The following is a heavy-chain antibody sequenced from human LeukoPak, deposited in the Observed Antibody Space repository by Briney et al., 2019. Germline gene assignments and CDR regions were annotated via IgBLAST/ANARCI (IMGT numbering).Heavy chain of an antibody. J-gene: IGHJ4*02. D-gene: IGHD1-7*01. V-gene: IGHV4-61*02. CDR2: IYTSGST. Sequence: SQTLSLTCTVSGGSISSGSYYRGWLRQPAGKGLEWIGRIYTSGSTNYNPSLKSRVTISVDTSKNQFSLKLSSVTAADTAVYYCGTGTTEEGDYWGQGTLVTVSS. CDR1: GGSISSGSYY. CDR3: GTGTTEEGDY.